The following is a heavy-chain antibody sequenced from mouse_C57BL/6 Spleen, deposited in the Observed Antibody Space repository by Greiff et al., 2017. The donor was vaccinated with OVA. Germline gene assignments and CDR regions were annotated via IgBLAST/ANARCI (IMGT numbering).Heavy chain of an antibody. Sequence: QVQLKESGAELVRPGASVKLSCKASGYTFTDYYINWVKQRPGQGLEWIARIYPGSGNTYYNEKFKGKATLTAEKSSSTAYMQLSSLTSEDSAVYFCARDGSSYNFDCWGQGTTLTVSS. D-gene: IGHD1-1*01. V-gene: IGHV1-76*01. CDR2: IYPGSGNT. CDR3: ARDGSSYNFDC. CDR1: GYTFTDYY. J-gene: IGHJ2*01.